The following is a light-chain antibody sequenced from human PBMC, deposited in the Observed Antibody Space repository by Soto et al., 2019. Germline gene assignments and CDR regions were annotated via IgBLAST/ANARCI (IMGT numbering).Light chain of an antibody. CDR1: SSDVGNYNY. CDR2: EVS. CDR3: CSSRSSFSHV. V-gene: IGLV2-14*01. J-gene: IGLJ1*01. Sequence: QSALTQPASVSGSPGQSITISCTGTSSDVGNYNYVSWYQQHPGKAPKLMIFEVSDRPSGVSNRFSCAKSGNTASLTISGLQAAEEADYYCCSSRSSFSHVFGTGTKLTVL.